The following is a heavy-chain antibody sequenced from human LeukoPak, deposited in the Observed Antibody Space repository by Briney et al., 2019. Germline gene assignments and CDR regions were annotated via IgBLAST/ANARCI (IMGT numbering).Heavy chain of an antibody. J-gene: IGHJ5*02. Sequence: SETLSLTCAVSGGSIRGYYWSWVRQSPGKGLEWIGDINQNAGTDYNPSLKSRVTMSIHSSKHQISLNVTAATAADTAIYYCARGRTRLSWLDPWGQGTLVTVSS. CDR3: ARGRTRLSWLDP. V-gene: IGHV4-34*01. CDR2: INQNAGT. D-gene: IGHD6-6*01. CDR1: GGSIRGYY.